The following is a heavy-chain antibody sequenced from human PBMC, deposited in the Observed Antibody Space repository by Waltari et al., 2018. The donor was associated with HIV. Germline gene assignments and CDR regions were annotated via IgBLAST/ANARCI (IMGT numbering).Heavy chain of an antibody. CDR1: GFTFSNYT. CDR2: ISRSSSSI. Sequence: EVQLVESGGGLVQPGGSLGLSCAASGFTFSNYTMNWVRQAPGKGLDGVSYISRSSSSIFYADSVKGRVTISRDNAKNSLYLQMNSLRVEDTAVYYCARDINGGWGYWGQGTLVTVAS. V-gene: IGHV3-48*01. CDR3: ARDINGGWGY. D-gene: IGHD7-27*01. J-gene: IGHJ4*02.